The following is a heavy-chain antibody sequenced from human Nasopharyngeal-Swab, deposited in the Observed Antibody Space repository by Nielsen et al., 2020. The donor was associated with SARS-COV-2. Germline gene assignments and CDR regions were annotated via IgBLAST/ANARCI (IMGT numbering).Heavy chain of an antibody. V-gene: IGHV3-33*01. CDR2: SWYDEINE. Sequence: GESLKISCSASGFSFFSSYGMHWVRQSPGKGLEWVAVSWYDEINEWYADSVKGRFTISKDRSKNTLYLQMNSLRAEDTAVYYCARGSEGQLHYYGMDVWGQGTTVT. D-gene: IGHD5-24*01. CDR1: GFSFFSSYG. CDR3: ARGSEGQLHYYGMDV. J-gene: IGHJ6*02.